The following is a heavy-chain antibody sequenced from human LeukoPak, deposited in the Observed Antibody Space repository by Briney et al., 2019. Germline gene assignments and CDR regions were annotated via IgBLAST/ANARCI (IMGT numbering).Heavy chain of an antibody. D-gene: IGHD1/OR15-1a*01. Sequence: SGTLSLTCTVSGGSISSGYYYWGWIRQPPGKGLEWIGSIYYSGTTYYNPSLKSRVTISLDTSKNQFSLKLTSVTAADTAVYFCARGGTIWTYYWGPGTLVTVSS. CDR3: ARGGTIWTYY. V-gene: IGHV4-39*07. CDR1: GGSISSGYYY. J-gene: IGHJ4*02. CDR2: IYYSGTT.